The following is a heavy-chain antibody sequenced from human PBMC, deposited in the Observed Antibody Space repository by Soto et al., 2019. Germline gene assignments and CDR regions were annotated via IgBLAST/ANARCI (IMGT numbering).Heavy chain of an antibody. CDR1: GFTFSSYS. J-gene: IGHJ1*01. CDR2: ISSSSSYI. CDR3: ARGWDIVLMVYDEYFQH. V-gene: IGHV3-21*01. Sequence: GGSMRLSCAASGFTFSSYSRNWVRQAPGKGLEWVSSISSSSSYIYYADSVKGRFTISRDNAKNSLYLQMNSLRAEDTAVYYCARGWDIVLMVYDEYFQHWGQGTLVTVSS. D-gene: IGHD2-8*01.